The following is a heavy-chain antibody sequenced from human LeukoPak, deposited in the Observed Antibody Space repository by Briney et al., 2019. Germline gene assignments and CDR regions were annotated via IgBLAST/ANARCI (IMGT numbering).Heavy chain of an antibody. D-gene: IGHD3-16*02. V-gene: IGHV3-30-3*01. CDR1: GFTFSSYA. Sequence: PGRSLRLSCAASGFTFSSYAMHWVRQAPGKGLEWVAVISYDGSNKYYVDSVKGRFTISRDNSKNTLYLQMNSLRAEDTAVYYCASRSEFDYWGQGTLVTVSS. CDR3: ASRSEFDY. J-gene: IGHJ4*02. CDR2: ISYDGSNK.